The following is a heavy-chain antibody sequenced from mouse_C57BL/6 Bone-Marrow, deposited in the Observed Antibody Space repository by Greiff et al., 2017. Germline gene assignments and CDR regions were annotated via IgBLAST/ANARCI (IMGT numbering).Heavy chain of an antibody. V-gene: IGHV5-12*01. CDR1: GFTFSDYY. CDR3: ARLPHDYDYDGYAMDY. J-gene: IGHJ4*01. D-gene: IGHD2-4*01. Sequence: EVKLVESGGGLVQPGGSLKLSCAASGFTFSDYYMYWVRQTPEKRLEWVAYISNGGGSTYYPDTVKGRFTISRDNAKNTLYLQMSRLKSEDTAMYYCARLPHDYDYDGYAMDYWGQGTSVTVSS. CDR2: ISNGGGST.